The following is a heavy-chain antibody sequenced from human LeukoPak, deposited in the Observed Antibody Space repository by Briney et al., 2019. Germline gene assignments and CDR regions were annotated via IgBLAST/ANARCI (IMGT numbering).Heavy chain of an antibody. CDR3: SKWTAIVLVPAARSPIDY. Sequence: GGSLRLSCAASGFTFSNYGMSWVRQAPGKGLEWVSAISGSGGTTYYADSVKGRFTISRDNSKNTLYLQMNSLRAEDTAVYYCSKWTAIVLVPAARSPIDYWGQGTLVTVSS. J-gene: IGHJ4*02. CDR1: GFTFSNYG. D-gene: IGHD2-2*01. CDR2: ISGSGGTT. V-gene: IGHV3-23*01.